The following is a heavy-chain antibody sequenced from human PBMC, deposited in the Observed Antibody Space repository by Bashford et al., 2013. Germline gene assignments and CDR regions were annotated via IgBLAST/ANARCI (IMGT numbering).Heavy chain of an antibody. CDR2: IIPILGIA. Sequence: VASVKVSCKASGGTFSSYAISWVRQAPGQGLEWMGGIIPILGIANYAQKFQGRVTITADKSTSTAYMELSSLRSEDTAVYYCARDRDMPGNTSDYWGQGTLVTVSS. CDR1: GGTFSSYA. CDR3: ARDRDMPGNTSDY. D-gene: IGHD3-16*01. J-gene: IGHJ4*02. V-gene: IGHV1-69*10.